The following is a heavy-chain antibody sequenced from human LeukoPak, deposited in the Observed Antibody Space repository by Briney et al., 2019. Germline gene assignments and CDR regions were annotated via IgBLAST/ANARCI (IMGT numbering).Heavy chain of an antibody. J-gene: IGHJ4*02. CDR2: IIPILGIA. Sequence: SVKVSCKASGGTFSSYAISWVRQAPGQGLEWMGRIIPILGIANNAQKFQGRVTITADKSTSTAYMELSSLRSEDTAVYYCACLEYSSSLDYWGQGTLVTVSS. CDR3: ACLEYSSSLDY. CDR1: GGTFSSYA. V-gene: IGHV1-69*04. D-gene: IGHD6-6*01.